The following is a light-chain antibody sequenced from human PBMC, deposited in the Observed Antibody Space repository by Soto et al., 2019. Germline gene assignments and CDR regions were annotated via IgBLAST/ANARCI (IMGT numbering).Light chain of an antibody. CDR1: QSVSNNY. Sequence: EIVMTQSPATLSVYPGERATLSCRTSQSVSNNYLAWYQQKPGQAPRLLIYGASSRATGIPDRFSGSGSGTDFTLSISRLEPEDFAVYYCQQYSSLWTFGQGSKV. J-gene: IGKJ1*01. CDR2: GAS. V-gene: IGKV3-20*01. CDR3: QQYSSLWT.